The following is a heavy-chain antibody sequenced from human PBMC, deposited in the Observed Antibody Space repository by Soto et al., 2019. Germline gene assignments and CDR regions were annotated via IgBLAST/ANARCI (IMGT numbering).Heavy chain of an antibody. CDR3: ARRGALGGWFDP. D-gene: IGHD3-16*01. CDR1: GGSINSGVFH. J-gene: IGHJ5*02. V-gene: IGHV4-31*03. Sequence: QVQLQESGPGLVKSSQTLALSCTVSGGSINSGVFHWSWIRQHPGKGLEWIGFIYYSGSTYYNPSLKSRVYISIDTSKNQFALKLSSVTAADPAVYFCARRGALGGWFDPWGQGTLVAVSS. CDR2: IYYSGST.